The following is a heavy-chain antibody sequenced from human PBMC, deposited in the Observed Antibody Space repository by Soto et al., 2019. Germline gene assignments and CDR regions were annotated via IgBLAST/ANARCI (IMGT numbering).Heavy chain of an antibody. D-gene: IGHD6-6*01. CDR3: ARDIPYLPTEKANARLSIAARTGVFDY. Sequence: ASVKVSCKASGYTFTSYGISWVRQAPGQGLEWMGWISAYNGNTNYAQKLQGRVTMTTDTSTSTAYMELRSLRSDDTAVYYCARDIPYLPTEKANARLSIAARTGVFDYWGQGTLVTVSS. CDR2: ISAYNGNT. J-gene: IGHJ4*02. CDR1: GYTFTSYG. V-gene: IGHV1-18*01.